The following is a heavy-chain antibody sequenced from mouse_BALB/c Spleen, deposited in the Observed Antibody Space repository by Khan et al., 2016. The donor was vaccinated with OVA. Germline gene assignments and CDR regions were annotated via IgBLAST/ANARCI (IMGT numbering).Heavy chain of an antibody. J-gene: IGHJ3*01. CDR2: IRYDGNT. V-gene: IGHV3-6*02. D-gene: IGHD3-1*01. CDR3: ERGGSSGPAWFTY. CDR1: GYSITNGYF. Sequence: EVQLQESGPGLVKPSQSLSLTCSVTGYSITNGYFWNWIRRFPGNNLEWMGYIRYDGNTNYNPSLKNRISITRDTSKNQFFLNLNSGTPEDTATYYCERGGSSGPAWFTYWGQGTLVTVSA.